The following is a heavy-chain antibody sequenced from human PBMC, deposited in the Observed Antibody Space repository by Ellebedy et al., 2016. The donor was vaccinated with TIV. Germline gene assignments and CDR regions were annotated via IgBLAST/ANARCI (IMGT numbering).Heavy chain of an antibody. CDR1: GGSISTFY. V-gene: IGHV4-59*01. Sequence: MPSETLSLTCNVSGGSISTFYWSWIRQPPGKGLEFIGDIYYIGITNYNPSLESRVAIAIDTSENQFSLRLCSVTAADTAVYYCAAYYGGRFDYWGQGTLVTVSS. CDR2: IYYIGIT. D-gene: IGHD4-23*01. J-gene: IGHJ4*02. CDR3: AAYYGGRFDY.